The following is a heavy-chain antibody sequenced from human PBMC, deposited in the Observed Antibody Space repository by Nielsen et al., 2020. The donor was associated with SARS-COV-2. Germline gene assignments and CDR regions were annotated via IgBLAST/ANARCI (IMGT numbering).Heavy chain of an antibody. D-gene: IGHD6-13*01. CDR3: AKDLSVVAAAGPFDY. V-gene: IGHV3-30*18. CDR2: ISYDGSNK. Sequence: GESLKISCAASGFTFSSYGMHWVRQAPGKGLEWVAVISYDGSNKYYADSVKGRFTISRDNSKNTLYLQMSSLRAEDTAVYYCAKDLSVVAAAGPFDYWGQGTLVTVSS. J-gene: IGHJ4*02. CDR1: GFTFSSYG.